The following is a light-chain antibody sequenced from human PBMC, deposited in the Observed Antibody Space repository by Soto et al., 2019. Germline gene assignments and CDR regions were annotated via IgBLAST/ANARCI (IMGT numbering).Light chain of an antibody. J-gene: IGKJ1*01. Sequence: DIVLTQSPCTLSLSPGDRATLSCRASQSVSTIYLAWYQQKPGQAPRLLIYGASSRATGIPDRFSGSGSGTDFTLTISGLEPEDFAVYYCQQYGNSRGTFGQGTKVDIK. V-gene: IGKV3-20*01. CDR1: QSVSTIY. CDR2: GAS. CDR3: QQYGNSRGT.